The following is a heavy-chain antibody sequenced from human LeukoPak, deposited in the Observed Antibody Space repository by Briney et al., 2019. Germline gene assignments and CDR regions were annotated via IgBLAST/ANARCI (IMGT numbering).Heavy chain of an antibody. V-gene: IGHV4-4*07. CDR3: ARKGTSALAGASDI. J-gene: IGHJ3*02. D-gene: IGHD1-1*01. CDR2: IYTSGST. CDR1: GGSINSYY. Sequence: SETLSLTCTVSGGSINSYYWSWIRQPAGKGLEWIGRIYTSGSTNYNPSLKSRVTMSVDTSKNQFSLRLSSVTAADTAVYYCARKGTSALAGASDIWGQGTMVTVSS.